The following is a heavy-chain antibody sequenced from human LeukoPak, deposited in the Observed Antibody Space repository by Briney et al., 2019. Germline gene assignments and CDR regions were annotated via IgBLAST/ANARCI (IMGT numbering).Heavy chain of an antibody. CDR3: ATGGYAFDI. D-gene: IGHD3-16*01. V-gene: IGHV3-15*01. CDR2: IKSKVDGETA. J-gene: IGHJ3*02. CDR1: GFIFTNAW. Sequence: GKSLRLSCAGSGFIFTNAWMNWVRQAPGKGLEWVGRIKSKVDGETADYAAPVKGKFIISRDDSRNTVYLQMSSLDPEDTAVYYCATGGYAFDIWGQGTMVTVSS.